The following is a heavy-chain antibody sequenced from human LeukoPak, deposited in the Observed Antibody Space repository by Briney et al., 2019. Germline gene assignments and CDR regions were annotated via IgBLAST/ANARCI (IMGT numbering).Heavy chain of an antibody. CDR2: IKSKTDGGTT. CDR1: GFTFSNAW. Sequence: PGGSLRLSCAASGFTFSNAWMSWVRQAPGKGLEWVGRIKSKTDGGTTDYAAPVKGRFTISRDDSKNTLYLQMNSLKTEDTAVYYCTTELRSGERRDAFDIWGQGTMVTVSS. J-gene: IGHJ3*02. V-gene: IGHV3-15*01. D-gene: IGHD2-15*01. CDR3: TTELRSGERRDAFDI.